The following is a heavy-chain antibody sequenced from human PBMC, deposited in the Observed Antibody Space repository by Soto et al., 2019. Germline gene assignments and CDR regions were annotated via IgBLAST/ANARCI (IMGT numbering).Heavy chain of an antibody. V-gene: IGHV1-69*02. Sequence: QVQLVQSGAEVKKPGSSVKVSCKASGGTFSSYTISWVRQAPGQGLEWMGRIIPILAIANYAQKFQGRVTITADKSTSTAYMELSSLRSEDTAVYYCARGSDYGDYETGYFDLWGRGTLVTVSS. CDR3: ARGSDYGDYETGYFDL. D-gene: IGHD4-17*01. J-gene: IGHJ2*01. CDR2: IIPILAIA. CDR1: GGTFSSYT.